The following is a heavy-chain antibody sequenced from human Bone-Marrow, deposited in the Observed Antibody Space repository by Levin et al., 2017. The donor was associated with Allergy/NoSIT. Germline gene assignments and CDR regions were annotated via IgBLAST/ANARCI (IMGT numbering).Heavy chain of an antibody. CDR1: GDSVSSSNVA. J-gene: IGHJ3*02. CDR2: TYYRSKWYN. Sequence: SQTLSLTCVISGDSVSSSNVAWNWIRQSPSRGLEWLGRTYYRSKWYNHYAESVKSRISINLDTSKNYLSLQLNSVTPEDTAVYYCARGRVSAFDIWGQGTMVTVSS. D-gene: IGHD5-18*01. V-gene: IGHV6-1*01. CDR3: ARGRVSAFDI.